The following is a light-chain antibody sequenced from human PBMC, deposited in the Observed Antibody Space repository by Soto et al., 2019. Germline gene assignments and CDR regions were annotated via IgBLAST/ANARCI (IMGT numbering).Light chain of an antibody. CDR2: TAS. CDR3: LHDYSYPRT. J-gene: IGKJ1*01. Sequence: AIQMTQSRSSLSAFVGDRVIITCRASQAIRNDLGWYQQKPGKAPKLLIYTASTLQSGVPSRFSGSGSGADFTLTIRSLQPEDSATYYCLHDYSYPRTFGQGTKVDIK. V-gene: IGKV1-6*01. CDR1: QAIRND.